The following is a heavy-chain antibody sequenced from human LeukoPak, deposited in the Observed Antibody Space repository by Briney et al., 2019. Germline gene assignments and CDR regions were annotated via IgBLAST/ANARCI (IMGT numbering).Heavy chain of an antibody. CDR2: INHSGST. CDR1: GGSFSGYY. J-gene: IGHJ3*02. CDR3: ARVLHCSGGSCYSAYAFDI. Sequence: PSETLSLTCAVYGGSFSGYYWSWIRQPPGKGLEWIGEINHSGSTNYNPSLKSRVTISVDTSKNQFSLKLSSVTAADTAVYYCARVLHCSGGSCYSAYAFDIWGQGTMVTVSS. V-gene: IGHV4-34*01. D-gene: IGHD2-15*01.